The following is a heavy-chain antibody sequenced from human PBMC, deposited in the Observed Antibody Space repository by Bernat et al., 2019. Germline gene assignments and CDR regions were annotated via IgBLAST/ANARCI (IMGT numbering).Heavy chain of an antibody. CDR3: ARGYDIWTTQYDY. V-gene: IGHV3-64*01. J-gene: IGHJ4*02. D-gene: IGHD3-9*01. Sequence: EVQLVESGGGLVQPGGSLRLSCAASGFTFSSYAMHWVRQAPGKGLEYVSAISSNGGSTYYANSVKGRFTISRDNSKNTLYLQMGNLRAEDMAVYYCARGYDIWTTQYDYWGQGTLVTVSS. CDR1: GFTFSSYA. CDR2: ISSNGGST.